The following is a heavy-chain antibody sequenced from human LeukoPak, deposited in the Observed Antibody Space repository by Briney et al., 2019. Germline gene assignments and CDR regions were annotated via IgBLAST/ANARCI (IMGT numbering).Heavy chain of an antibody. CDR1: GGSIRSYY. CDR2: INTSGST. D-gene: IGHD6-13*01. Sequence: PSETLSLTCTVSGGSIRSYYWSWIRQPAGKGLEWIGRINTSGSTNYSPSLKSRVTISVDTSKNQFSLKLSSVTAADTAVYYCARGRRIAAAEDHYYYYYMDVWGKGTTVTVSS. V-gene: IGHV4-4*07. J-gene: IGHJ6*03. CDR3: ARGRRIAAAEDHYYYYYMDV.